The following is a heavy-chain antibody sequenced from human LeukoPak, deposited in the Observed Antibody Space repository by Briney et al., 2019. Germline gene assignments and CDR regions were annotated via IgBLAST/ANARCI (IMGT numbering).Heavy chain of an antibody. D-gene: IGHD2-15*01. CDR3: ARWGILAPCFF. V-gene: IGHV4-38-2*02. Sequence: SETLSLTCTVSGYSISSGYYWGWIRQPPGKGLEWIGSIYHSGSTYYNPSLKSRVTISVDTSKNQFSLKLSSVTAADTAVYYCARWGILAPCFFWGQGTLVTVSS. CDR1: GYSISSGYY. J-gene: IGHJ4*02. CDR2: IYHSGST.